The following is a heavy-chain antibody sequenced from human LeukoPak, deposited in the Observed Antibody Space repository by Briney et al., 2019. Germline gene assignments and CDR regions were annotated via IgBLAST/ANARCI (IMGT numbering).Heavy chain of an antibody. V-gene: IGHV3-30-3*01. D-gene: IGHD2-15*01. J-gene: IGHJ4*02. CDR3: ATDIVVVVAATPTDY. CDR2: ISYDGSNK. CDR1: GFTFSSYA. Sequence: GGSLRLSCAASGFTFSSYAMHWVRQAPGKGLEWVAVISYDGSNKYYADSVKGRFTISRDNSKNTLYLQMNSLRAEDTAVYYCATDIVVVVAATPTDYWGQGTLVTVSS.